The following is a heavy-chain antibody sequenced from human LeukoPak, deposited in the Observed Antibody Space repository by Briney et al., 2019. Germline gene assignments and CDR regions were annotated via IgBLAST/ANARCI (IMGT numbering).Heavy chain of an antibody. CDR2: IYSGGST. CDR1: GFTVSSNY. CDR3: ARDRNYESSGYYYSDY. V-gene: IGHV3-66*01. D-gene: IGHD3-22*01. J-gene: IGHJ4*02. Sequence: PGGSLRLSCAASGFTVSSNYMSWVRQAPGKGLEWISVIYSGGSTYYADSVKGRFTIFRDNSKNTLYLQMNSLRVEDTAVYYCARDRNYESSGYYYSDYWGQGTLVTVSS.